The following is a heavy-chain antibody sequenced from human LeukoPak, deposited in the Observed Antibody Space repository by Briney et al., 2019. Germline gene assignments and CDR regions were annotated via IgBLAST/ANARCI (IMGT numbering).Heavy chain of an antibody. V-gene: IGHV3-74*01. CDR1: GFTFSSHW. CDR3: ARDSGGHNYALDGFDI. D-gene: IGHD5-24*01. CDR2: IKSDGSST. J-gene: IGHJ3*02. Sequence: PGGSLRLSCAASGFTFSSHWMHWVRQAPGQGLVWVSRIKSDGSSTSYAESVNGRFTISRDNAKNTLYLQMNNLGVEDTAVYYCARDSGGHNYALDGFDIWGQGTMVTVSS.